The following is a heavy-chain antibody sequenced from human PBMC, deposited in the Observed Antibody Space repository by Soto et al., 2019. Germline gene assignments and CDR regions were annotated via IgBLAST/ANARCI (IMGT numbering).Heavy chain of an antibody. D-gene: IGHD1-20*01. CDR2: VFYTGFT. CDR1: GASISGSYYY. V-gene: IGHV4-39*01. CDR3: ATSQKGYNWNYFDH. J-gene: IGHJ4*02. Sequence: LSLTCAVSGASISGSYYYWAWLRQSPGKGPEWIGSVFYTGFTSYNPSLESRVSVSVDTSKSQFSLKLSAATAADTAVYYCATSQKGYNWNYFDHWGQGALVTVSS.